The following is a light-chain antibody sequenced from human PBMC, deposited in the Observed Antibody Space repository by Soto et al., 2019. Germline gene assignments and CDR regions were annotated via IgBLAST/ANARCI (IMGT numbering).Light chain of an antibody. Sequence: HSALTQPASVSGSPGQSITISCTGTSSDVGGYNYVSWYQQHPGKAPKLMIYDVINRPSGVSNRFSGSKSGNSASLTISGLQAEDEADYYCSSYTSSSTYVVFGGGTKLTVL. J-gene: IGLJ2*01. CDR1: SSDVGGYNY. V-gene: IGLV2-14*03. CDR2: DVI. CDR3: SSYTSSSTYVV.